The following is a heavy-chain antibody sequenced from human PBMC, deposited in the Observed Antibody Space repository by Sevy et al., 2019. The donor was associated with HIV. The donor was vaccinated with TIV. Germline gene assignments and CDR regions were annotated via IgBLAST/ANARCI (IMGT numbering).Heavy chain of an antibody. CDR2: TYCRSKWYN. Sequence: SQTLSLTCAISGDSVSSNSAAWNWIRQSPSRGLEWLGRTYCRSKWYNDYAVSVKSRITINPDTSKNQFSLQLNSVTPEDTAVYYCARDRYYDSSGYYMGAFDIWGQGTMVTVSS. J-gene: IGHJ3*02. CDR1: GDSVSSNSAA. V-gene: IGHV6-1*01. D-gene: IGHD3-22*01. CDR3: ARDRYYDSSGYYMGAFDI.